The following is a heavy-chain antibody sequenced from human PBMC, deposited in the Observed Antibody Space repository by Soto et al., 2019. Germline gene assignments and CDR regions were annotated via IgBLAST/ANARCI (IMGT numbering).Heavy chain of an antibody. CDR3: ARARGHKFDY. D-gene: IGHD2-21*01. V-gene: IGHV4-34*01. Sequence: SDTLSLTCAVYGGSFSGYYWSWIRQPPGKGLEWIGEINHSGSTNYNPSLKSRVTISVDTSKNQFSLKLSSVTAADTAVYYCARARGHKFDYWGQGTLVTVSS. J-gene: IGHJ4*02. CDR1: GGSFSGYY. CDR2: INHSGST.